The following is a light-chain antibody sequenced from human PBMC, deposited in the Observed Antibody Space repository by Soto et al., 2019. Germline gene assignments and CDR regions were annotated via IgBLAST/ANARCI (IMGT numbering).Light chain of an antibody. CDR1: QSSSSY. Sequence: DIQMTQSPSSLSASVGDRVTITCRASQSSSSYLNWYQQKPGQAPKLLIYAASSLQSWVPSRVSGSGSGTDFTLTISSQQPEDFATYYCQQSYSTPPTFGQGTRLEIK. V-gene: IGKV1-39*01. CDR2: AAS. CDR3: QQSYSTPPT. J-gene: IGKJ5*01.